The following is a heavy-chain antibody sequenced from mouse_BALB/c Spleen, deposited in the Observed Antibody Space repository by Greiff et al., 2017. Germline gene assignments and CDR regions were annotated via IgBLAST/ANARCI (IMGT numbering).Heavy chain of an antibody. V-gene: IGHV3-8*02. CDR2: ISYSGST. D-gene: IGHD4-1*01. J-gene: IGHJ3*01. CDR1: GDSITSGY. CDR3: AREVTGTLSSFAY. Sequence: EVKLQQSGPSLVKPSQTLSLTCSVTGDSITSGYWNWIRKFPGNKLEYMGYISYSGSTYYNPSLKSRISITRDTSKNQYYLQLNSVTTEDTATYYCAREVTGTLSSFAYWGQGTLVTVSA.